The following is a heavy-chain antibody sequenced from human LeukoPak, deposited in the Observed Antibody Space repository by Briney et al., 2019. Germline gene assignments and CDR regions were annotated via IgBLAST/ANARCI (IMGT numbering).Heavy chain of an antibody. CDR3: ATAVGIAAAGAYYFDY. CDR2: FDPEDGET. V-gene: IGHV1-24*01. J-gene: IGHJ4*02. CDR1: GYTLTELS. D-gene: IGHD6-13*01. Sequence: GASVKVSCKVSGYTLTELSMHGVRQAPGKGLEWMGGFDPEDGETIYAQKFQGRVTMTEDTSTDTAYMELSSLRSEDTAVYYCATAVGIAAAGAYYFDYWGQGTLVTVSS.